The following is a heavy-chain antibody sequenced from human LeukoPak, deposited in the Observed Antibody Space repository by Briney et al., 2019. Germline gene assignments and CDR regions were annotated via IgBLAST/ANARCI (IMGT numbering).Heavy chain of an antibody. V-gene: IGHV3-74*01. J-gene: IGHJ4*02. D-gene: IGHD2-2*01. Sequence: GGSLRLSCAASGFTFSSYWMHWVRQAPGKGLVWVSRINTDGSSTSYADSVKGRFTISRDNAKNTLYLQMNSLRAEDTAVYYCASEEVVGTYFDYWGQGTLVTVSS. CDR2: INTDGSST. CDR1: GFTFSSYW. CDR3: ASEEVVGTYFDY.